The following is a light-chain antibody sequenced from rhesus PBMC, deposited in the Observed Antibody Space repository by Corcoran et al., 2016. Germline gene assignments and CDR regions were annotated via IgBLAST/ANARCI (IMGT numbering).Light chain of an antibody. J-gene: IGKJ4*01. CDR3: HRSSNSLT. CDR1: QSIGTN. CDR2: GAS. V-gene: IGKV3-24*04. Sequence: ETVVTQSPATLSLSPGERATLSCRASQSIGTNLAWYQQKPGQAPRLLISGASDRATGVPARFSGSGSGTDITLPSNSLEAEGVGGYCCHRSSNSLTFGGGTKVDLK.